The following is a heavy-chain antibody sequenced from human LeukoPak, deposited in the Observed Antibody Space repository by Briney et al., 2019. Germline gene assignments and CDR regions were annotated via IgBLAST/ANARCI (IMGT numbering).Heavy chain of an antibody. J-gene: IGHJ5*02. V-gene: IGHV1-18*01. Sequence: EASVKVSCKASGHTFTSYGISWVRQAPGQGLEWMGWISAYNGNTNYAQKLQGRVTMTTDTSTSTAYMELRSLRSDDTAVYYCARAGYYYGSGSYFVNWFDPWGQGTLVTVSS. CDR3: ARAGYYYGSGSYFVNWFDP. CDR1: GHTFTSYG. CDR2: ISAYNGNT. D-gene: IGHD3-10*01.